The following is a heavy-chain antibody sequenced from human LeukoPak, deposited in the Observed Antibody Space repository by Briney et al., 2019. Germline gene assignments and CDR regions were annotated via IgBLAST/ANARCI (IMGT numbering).Heavy chain of an antibody. CDR3: AKDRTVGASYWYFDL. V-gene: IGHV3-23*01. CDR1: RFSFSDYT. Sequence: GGSLRLSCAASRFSFSDYTMSWVRQLPGKGLEWVSGIRHSGVDSSYADSVKGRFTISRDNSKNMLYLQMNSLRAEDTAIYYCAKDRTVGASYWYFDLWGRGTLVTVSS. J-gene: IGHJ2*01. D-gene: IGHD1-26*01. CDR2: IRHSGVDS.